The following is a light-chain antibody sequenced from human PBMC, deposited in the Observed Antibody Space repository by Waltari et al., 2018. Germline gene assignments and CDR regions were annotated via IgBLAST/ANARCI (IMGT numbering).Light chain of an antibody. V-gene: IGKV1-5*01. CDR2: DAS. CDR1: HTINNY. CDR3: QQYDFYSLT. J-gene: IGKJ4*01. Sequence: DIQMTQSPSTLSASEGDRVTSPCRASHTINNYLVWYQQKPGKAPKLVIYDASSLESGVPSRFSGSGSGTEFTLTISSLQPDDFATYYCQQYDFYSLTFGGGTRVEIK.